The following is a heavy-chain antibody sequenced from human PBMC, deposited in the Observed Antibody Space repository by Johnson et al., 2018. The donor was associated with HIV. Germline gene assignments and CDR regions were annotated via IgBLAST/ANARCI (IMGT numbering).Heavy chain of an antibody. CDR2: ISKDGSNK. V-gene: IGHV3-30*03. CDR1: GFTFSTYD. Sequence: VQLVESGGGVVQPGRSLRLSCAASGFTFSTYDMAWVRQAPGKGLEWVALISKDGSNKYYADSVKGRFTISRDNSKNTLYLQMNSLRAEDSGVYYCARDRPRDSGYVEYAFDIWGQGTMVTVSS. D-gene: IGHD5-12*01. J-gene: IGHJ3*02. CDR3: ARDRPRDSGYVEYAFDI.